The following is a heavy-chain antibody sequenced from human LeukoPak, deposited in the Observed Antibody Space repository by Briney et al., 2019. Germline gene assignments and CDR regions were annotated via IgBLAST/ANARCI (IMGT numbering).Heavy chain of an antibody. Sequence: SETLSLTCTVTGGSISNGSYYWSWIRQPAGKGLEWVGHISTSGRTNYNPSLKTRVTISKDTSKNQFSLKLSSVTAADTAVYYCARDHQYDFWSGYLKEERVWGKGTTVTVSS. V-gene: IGHV4-61*09. CDR3: ARDHQYDFWSGYLKEERV. CDR1: GGSISNGSYY. J-gene: IGHJ6*04. CDR2: ISTSGRT. D-gene: IGHD3-3*01.